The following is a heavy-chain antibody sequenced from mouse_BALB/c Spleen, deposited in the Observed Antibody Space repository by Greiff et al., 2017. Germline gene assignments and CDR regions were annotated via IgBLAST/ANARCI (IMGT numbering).Heavy chain of an antibody. CDR1: GYSITSDYA. Sequence: EVKLQESGPGLVKPSQSLSLTCTVTGYSITSDYAWNWIRQFPGNKLEWMGYISYSGSTSYNPSLKSRISITRDTSKNQFFLQLNSVTTEDTATYYCARSRRYDGFDYWGQGTTLTVSS. CDR2: ISYSGST. V-gene: IGHV3-2*02. D-gene: IGHD2-14*01. J-gene: IGHJ2*01. CDR3: ARSRRYDGFDY.